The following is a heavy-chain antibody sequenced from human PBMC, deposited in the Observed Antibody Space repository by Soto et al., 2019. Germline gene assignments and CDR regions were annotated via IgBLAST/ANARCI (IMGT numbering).Heavy chain of an antibody. CDR3: AHRTYSGYDRVFDY. CDR2: IYWDDDK. D-gene: IGHD5-12*01. Sequence: GLDLEWLALIYWDDDKRYSPSLKSRLTITKDTSENQVVLTMTNMDPVDTATYYCAHRTYSGYDRVFDYWGQGTLVTVSS. J-gene: IGHJ4*02. V-gene: IGHV2-5*02.